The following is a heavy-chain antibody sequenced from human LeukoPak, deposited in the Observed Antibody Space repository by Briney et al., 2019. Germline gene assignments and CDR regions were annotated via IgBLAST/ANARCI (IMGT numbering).Heavy chain of an antibody. CDR1: GGSMSAYY. D-gene: IGHD3-22*01. CDR2: IYSTGST. J-gene: IGHJ3*02. Sequence: SETLSLTCTVSGGSMSAYYWSWIRQPPGKGLEWIGYIYSTGSTNYNPSLKSRVTISVDTSKNQFFLKLSSVTAADTALYYCARDYTMTHAFDIWGQGTLVTVSS. V-gene: IGHV4-59*01. CDR3: ARDYTMTHAFDI.